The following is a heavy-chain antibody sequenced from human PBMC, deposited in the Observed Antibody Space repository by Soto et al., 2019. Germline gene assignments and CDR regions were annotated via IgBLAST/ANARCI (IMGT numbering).Heavy chain of an antibody. CDR2: IGPGSGAT. D-gene: IGHD1-26*01. Sequence: AAVKVSCKASGYTFTGHYIHWVRQAPEQGPEWMGEIGPGSGATRYAQRFQGRVTMTRDMSITTAYMELNNLSPDDTAVYYCGRGRSGQIVVFYWGQGTPVTVAA. CDR1: GYTFTGHY. J-gene: IGHJ4*02. V-gene: IGHV1-2*02. CDR3: GRGRSGQIVVFY.